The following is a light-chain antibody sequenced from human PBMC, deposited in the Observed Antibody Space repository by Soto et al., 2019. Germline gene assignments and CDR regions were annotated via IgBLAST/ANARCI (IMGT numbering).Light chain of an antibody. Sequence: EIVLTQSPGTLSLSPGERATLSCRASQIFNSKYLAWYQQKPGQAPRLLIYGASSRASGIPDRFSGSASGTAFTLTINRLEPDDSAVYYGQQYRTLWTFGQGTRVEIK. CDR1: QIFNSKY. CDR3: QQYRTLWT. V-gene: IGKV3-20*01. J-gene: IGKJ1*01. CDR2: GAS.